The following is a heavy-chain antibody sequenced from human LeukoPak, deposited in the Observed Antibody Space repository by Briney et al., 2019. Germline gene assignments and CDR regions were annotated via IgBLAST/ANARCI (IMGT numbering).Heavy chain of an antibody. CDR1: GFTFSSYS. V-gene: IGHV3-21*01. D-gene: IGHD5-18*01. CDR2: ISSSSSYI. CDR3: AGGPSLGDTAMVNPYGMDV. J-gene: IGHJ6*02. Sequence: PGGSLRLSCAASGFTFSSYSMNWVRPAPGKGLEWVSSISSSSSYIYYADSVKGRFTISRDNAKNSLYLQMNSLRAEDTAVYYCAGGPSLGDTAMVNPYGMDVWGQGTTVTVSS.